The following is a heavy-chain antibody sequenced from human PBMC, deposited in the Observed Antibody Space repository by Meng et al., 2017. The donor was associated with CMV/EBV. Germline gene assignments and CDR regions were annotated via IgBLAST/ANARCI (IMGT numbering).Heavy chain of an antibody. D-gene: IGHD3-3*01. V-gene: IGHV1-46*01. CDR3: ARVRERITIFGVVGDAFDI. Sequence: ASVKVSCKASGYTFTSYYMHWVRQAPGQGLEWMGIINPSGGSTSYAQKFQGRVTMTRDTSTSTVYMELSSLRSEDTAVYYCARVRERITIFGVVGDAFDIWGQGTMVTVSS. J-gene: IGHJ3*02. CDR1: GYTFTSYY. CDR2: INPSGGST.